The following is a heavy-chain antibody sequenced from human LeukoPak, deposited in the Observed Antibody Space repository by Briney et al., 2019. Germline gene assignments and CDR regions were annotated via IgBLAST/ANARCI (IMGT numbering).Heavy chain of an antibody. D-gene: IGHD2-15*01. CDR2: ISSSGSTI. CDR1: GFTFSSYE. Sequence: GGSLRLSCAASGFTFSSYEMNWVRQAPGKGLEWVSYISSSGSTIYYADSVKGRFTISRDNTKNSLYLQMNNLRAEDTGVYYCARDSAIVVLAYMDVWGKGTTVTVSS. J-gene: IGHJ6*03. V-gene: IGHV3-48*03. CDR3: ARDSAIVVLAYMDV.